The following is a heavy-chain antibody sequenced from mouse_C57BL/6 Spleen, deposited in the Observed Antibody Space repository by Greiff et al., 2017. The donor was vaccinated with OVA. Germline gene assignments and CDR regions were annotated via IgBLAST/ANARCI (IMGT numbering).Heavy chain of an antibody. CDR3: ARTGNYGVAWFAY. CDR2: ISSGSSTI. CDR1: GFTFSDYG. V-gene: IGHV5-17*01. D-gene: IGHD2-1*01. J-gene: IGHJ3*01. Sequence: EVQVVESGGGLVKPGGSLKLSCAASGFTFSDYGMHWVRQAPEKGLEWVAYISSGSSTIYYADTVKGRFTISRDNAKNTLFLQMTSLRSEETAMYYCARTGNYGVAWFAYWGQGTLVTVSA.